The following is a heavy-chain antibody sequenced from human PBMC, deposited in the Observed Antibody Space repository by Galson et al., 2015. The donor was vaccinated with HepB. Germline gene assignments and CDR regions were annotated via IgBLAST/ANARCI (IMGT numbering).Heavy chain of an antibody. D-gene: IGHD3-3*01. V-gene: IGHV4-39*07. CDR1: GGSISSSSYY. Sequence: SEPLSLTCTVSGGSISSSSYYWGWIRQPPGKGLEWIGSIYYSGSTYYNPSLKSRVTISVDTSKNQSSLKLSSVTAADTAVYYCAREDFWLRGIYGRRAPFGYWGQGTLVTVSS. CDR3: AREDFWLRGIYGRRAPFGY. J-gene: IGHJ4*02. CDR2: IYYSGST.